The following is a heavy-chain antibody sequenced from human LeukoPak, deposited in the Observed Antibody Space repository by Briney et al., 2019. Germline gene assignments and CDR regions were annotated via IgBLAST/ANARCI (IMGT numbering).Heavy chain of an antibody. CDR1: GFTFSSYA. Sequence: GGSLRLSCAASGFTFSSYAMHWVRQAPGKGLEWEALISYDGSNKYYADSVKGRFTISRDNSKNTLYLQMNSLRAEDTAVYYCAKFFTGEYVRAFDIWGQGTMVTVSS. J-gene: IGHJ3*02. CDR3: AKFFTGEYVRAFDI. CDR2: ISYDGSNK. D-gene: IGHD3-10*02. V-gene: IGHV3-30*18.